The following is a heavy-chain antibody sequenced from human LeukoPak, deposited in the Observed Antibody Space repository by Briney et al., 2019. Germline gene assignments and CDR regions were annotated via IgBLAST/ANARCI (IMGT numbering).Heavy chain of an antibody. V-gene: IGHV5-51*01. J-gene: IGHJ5*02. CDR2: SYPGDSDT. D-gene: IGHD6-13*01. CDR3: ARGYTSSCPDL. CDR1: GYRFASYW. Sequence: GESLKISCKGSGYRFASYWIGWVSQMPAKGLEWMGMSYPGDSDTRYSPSFQGQVTISADKSISTAYLQWSSLKASDTAMYYCARGYTSSCPDLWGQGTLVTVSS.